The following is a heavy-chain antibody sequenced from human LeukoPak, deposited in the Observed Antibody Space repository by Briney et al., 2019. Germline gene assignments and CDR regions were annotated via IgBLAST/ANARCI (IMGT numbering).Heavy chain of an antibody. D-gene: IGHD1-26*01. CDR3: ATGGVGATSPLFIDY. CDR1: GFTFSSYS. Sequence: GGSLRLSCAASGFTFSSYSMNWVRQAPGKGLEWVSFISRSNSYIYHANSMKGRFTNSRDNAKNSLSLQMNSLRAEDTAVYYCATGGVGATSPLFIDYWGQGTLVTVSS. J-gene: IGHJ4*02. V-gene: IGHV3-21*01. CDR2: ISRSNSYI.